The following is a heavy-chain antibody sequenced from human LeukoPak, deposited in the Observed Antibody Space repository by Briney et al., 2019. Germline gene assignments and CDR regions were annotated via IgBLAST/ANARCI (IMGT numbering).Heavy chain of an antibody. J-gene: IGHJ4*02. D-gene: IGHD5-18*01. Sequence: PGGSLRLSCAASGFIFSDYSMNWVRQAPGKGPEWISYIGISSGRTMYADSVKGRFTISRDTAKKSLYLQMNSLRVEDTAVYYCAKGRIQLPSGYFDYWGQGTLVTVSS. CDR1: GFIFSDYS. CDR2: IGISSGRT. CDR3: AKGRIQLPSGYFDY. V-gene: IGHV3-48*04.